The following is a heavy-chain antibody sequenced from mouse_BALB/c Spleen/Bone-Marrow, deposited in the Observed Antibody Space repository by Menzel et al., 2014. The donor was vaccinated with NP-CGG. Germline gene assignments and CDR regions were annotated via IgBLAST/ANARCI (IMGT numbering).Heavy chain of an antibody. J-gene: IGHJ2*01. CDR3: ARHHRFAYYFDY. CDR1: GYAFSDYW. V-gene: IGHV1-80*01. CDR2: IFPGDGDT. Sequence: VQLQQSGAELVRPGSSVKISCKASGYAFSDYWMNWVKQRPGQGLEWIGQIFPGDGDTNYNGKFKGKATLTADKSSSTAYVDLSSLTSEDSAVYYCARHHRFAYYFDYWGQGTTLTVSS.